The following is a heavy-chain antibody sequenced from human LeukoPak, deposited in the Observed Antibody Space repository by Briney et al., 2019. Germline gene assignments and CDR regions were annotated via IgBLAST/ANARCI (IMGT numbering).Heavy chain of an antibody. CDR3: SEGYFEPFDH. CDR1: GVSVSTSH. V-gene: IGHV4-59*02. CDR2: LSYTGKT. Sequence: SQTLSLTCNVSGVSVSTSHWNWIRQRPGRGLEWIGCLSYTGKTDYTPSLKSRVSISLGSSNNHFSLKLTSVTAADTAVYYCSEGYFEPFDHWGQGILVTVSS. J-gene: IGHJ4*02. D-gene: IGHD2/OR15-2a*01.